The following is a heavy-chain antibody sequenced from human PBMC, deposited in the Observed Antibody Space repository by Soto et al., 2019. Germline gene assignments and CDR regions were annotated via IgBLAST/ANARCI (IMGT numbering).Heavy chain of an antibody. CDR3: ARLIVASCSDF. D-gene: IGHD2-21*01. CDR1: GFIFSNYG. Sequence: LRLSCAASGFIFSNYGLSWVRQAAGKGLEWVSAIGASGSNTYYAGSVKGRFTISRDNSKNTLYLEMDSLRAEDTSVYYWARLIVASCSDFWGQGTLVIVSS. J-gene: IGHJ4*02. CDR2: IGASGSNT. V-gene: IGHV3-23*01.